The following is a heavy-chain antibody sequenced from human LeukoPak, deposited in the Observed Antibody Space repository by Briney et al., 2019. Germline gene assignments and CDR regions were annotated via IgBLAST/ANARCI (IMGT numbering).Heavy chain of an antibody. CDR3: ARASGYEPYNWFDP. V-gene: IGHV3-21*01. D-gene: IGHD5-12*01. J-gene: IGHJ5*02. CDR1: GFTFSSYS. Sequence: PGGSLRLSCAASGFTFSSYSMNWVRQAPGKGLEWVSSISSSSSYIYYADSLKGRFTISRDNAKNSLYLQMNSLRAEDTAVYYCARASGYEPYNWFDPWGQGTLVTVSS. CDR2: ISSSSSYI.